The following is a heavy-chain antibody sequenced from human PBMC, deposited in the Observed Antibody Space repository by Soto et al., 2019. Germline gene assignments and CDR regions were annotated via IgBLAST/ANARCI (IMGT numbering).Heavy chain of an antibody. J-gene: IGHJ6*02. D-gene: IGHD2-8*01. V-gene: IGHV4-4*07. Sequence: SETLSLTCTVSGVSVTSYYWSWIRQPAGKGLDWIGRIYNSGNTDYNPSLKSRVTMLLDTSKNQLSLRLTSVTAADTAVYYCARDGVGPHGMDVWGQGTTVTVPS. CDR3: ARDGVGPHGMDV. CDR2: IYNSGNT. CDR1: GVSVTSYY.